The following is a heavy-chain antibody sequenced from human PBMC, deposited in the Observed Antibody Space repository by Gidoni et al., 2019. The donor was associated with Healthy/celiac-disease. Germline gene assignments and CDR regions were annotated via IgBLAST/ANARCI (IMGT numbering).Heavy chain of an antibody. Sequence: QVQLQESGPGLVKPSQTLSLTCTVAGGSISSGSCYWSWIRQPAGKGLEWIGRIYTSGSTNYNPSLKSRVTISVDTSKNQFSLKLSSVTAADTAVYYCAREGYDTLSYYYYGMDVWGQGTTVTVSS. CDR1: GGSISSGSCY. D-gene: IGHD3-3*01. CDR3: AREGYDTLSYYYYGMDV. CDR2: IYTSGST. J-gene: IGHJ6*02. V-gene: IGHV4-61*02.